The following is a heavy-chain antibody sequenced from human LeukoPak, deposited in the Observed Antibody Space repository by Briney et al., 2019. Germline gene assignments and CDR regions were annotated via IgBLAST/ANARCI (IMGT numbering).Heavy chain of an antibody. Sequence: PGGSLRLSCAASGSTFDDYAMHWVRQAPGKGLECVSLISGDGGSTYYADSVKGRFTISRDSSKNSLYLQMNSLRTDDTTLYYCTKDHSGYAGDYFDYWGQGTLVTVSS. D-gene: IGHD5-12*01. CDR3: TKDHSGYAGDYFDY. J-gene: IGHJ4*02. CDR2: ISGDGGST. V-gene: IGHV3-43*02. CDR1: GSTFDDYA.